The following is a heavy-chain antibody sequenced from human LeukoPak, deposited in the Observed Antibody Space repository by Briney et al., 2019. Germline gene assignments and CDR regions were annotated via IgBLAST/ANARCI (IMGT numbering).Heavy chain of an antibody. J-gene: IGHJ3*02. CDR1: GFTFDDYA. Sequence: PGGSLRLSCAASGFTFDDYAMHWVRQAPGKGLEWVSLISWDGGSTYYVDSVKGRFTISRDNSKNSLYLQTNSLRAEDTALYYCAKGGYSYGPGREDAFDIWGQGTMVTVSS. V-gene: IGHV3-43D*03. CDR3: AKGGYSYGPGREDAFDI. CDR2: ISWDGGST. D-gene: IGHD5-18*01.